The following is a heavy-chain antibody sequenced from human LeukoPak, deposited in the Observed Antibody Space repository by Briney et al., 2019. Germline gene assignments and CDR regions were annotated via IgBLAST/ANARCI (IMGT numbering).Heavy chain of an antibody. CDR3: ARPTRFWSGYPYYFDY. D-gene: IGHD3-3*01. J-gene: IGHJ4*02. CDR2: INHSGST. V-gene: IGHV4-34*01. CDR1: GGSFSGYY. Sequence: KPSETPSLTCAVYGGSFSGYYWSWIRQPPGKGLEWIGEINHSGSTNYNPSLKSRVTISVDTSKNQFSLKLSSVTAADTAVYYCARPTRFWSGYPYYFDYWGQGTLVTVSS.